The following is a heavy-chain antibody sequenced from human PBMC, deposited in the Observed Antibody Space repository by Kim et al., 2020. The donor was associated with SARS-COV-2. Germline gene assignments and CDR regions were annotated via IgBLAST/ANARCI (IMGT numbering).Heavy chain of an antibody. CDR3: TNGGVGTNYHYFDY. Sequence: GGSLRLSCAASGFTFSSYAMSWVRQAPGKRLEWVSAMSGMSGIGGPTYYAYSVKGRFTVSRDNSKNTLYLQMNGLRAEDTAIYYCTNGGVGTNYHYFDYWGQGTLCTVSS. D-gene: IGHD2-21*02. CDR1: GFTFSSYA. CDR2: MSGMSGIGGPT. V-gene: IGHV3-23*01. J-gene: IGHJ4*02.